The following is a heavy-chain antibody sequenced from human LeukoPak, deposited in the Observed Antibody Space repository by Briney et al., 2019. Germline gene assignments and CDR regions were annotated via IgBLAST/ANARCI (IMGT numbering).Heavy chain of an antibody. Sequence: ASMKVSCKASGYTFTGYYINWVRQAPGQGLEWMGWISPYSGSTNYAQKLQGRVTMTTDTSTSTAYMELSRLRSDDTAVYYCARAYSSGWSYFDYWGQGTLVTVSS. V-gene: IGHV1-2*02. CDR1: GYTFTGYY. CDR2: ISPYSGST. CDR3: ARAYSSGWSYFDY. J-gene: IGHJ4*02. D-gene: IGHD6-19*01.